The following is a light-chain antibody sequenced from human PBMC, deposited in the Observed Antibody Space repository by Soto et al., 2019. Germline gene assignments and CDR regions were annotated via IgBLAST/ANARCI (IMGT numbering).Light chain of an antibody. CDR1: SSNIGSNY. J-gene: IGLJ2*01. Sequence: QSVLTQPPSASAAPGQKVTISCSGSSSNIGSNYVSWYQQLPGTAPKLLIYDNVKRPSGIPDRFSGSQSGTSATLGITGLQTGDEADYYCGTWDNSLSAVFGGGTKLTVL. CDR3: GTWDNSLSAV. V-gene: IGLV1-51*01. CDR2: DNV.